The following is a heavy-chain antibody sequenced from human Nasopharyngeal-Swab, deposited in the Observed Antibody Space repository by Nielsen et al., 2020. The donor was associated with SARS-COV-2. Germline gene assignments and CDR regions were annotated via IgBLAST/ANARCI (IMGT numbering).Heavy chain of an antibody. J-gene: IGHJ3*02. CDR1: GGSISSSNW. D-gene: IGHD3-10*01. CDR2: IYHSGST. Sequence: SETLSLTCAVSGGSISSSNWWSWVRQPPGKELVWIGGIYHSGSTNYNPSLKSRVTISVDKSKNQFSLKLSSATAADTAVYYCARVREVQGVMEGPPHPQPDAFISGAKGQWSPSPQ. CDR3: ARVREVQGVMEGPPHPQPDAFIS. V-gene: IGHV4-4*02.